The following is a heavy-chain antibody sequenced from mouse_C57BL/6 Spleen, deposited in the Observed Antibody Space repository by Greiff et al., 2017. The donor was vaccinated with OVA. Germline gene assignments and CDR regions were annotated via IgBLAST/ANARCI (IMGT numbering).Heavy chain of an antibody. CDR2: IYPGSGST. CDR3: ARPLNWDEGFAY. V-gene: IGHV1-55*01. D-gene: IGHD4-1*01. CDR1: GYTFTSYW. Sequence: VQLQQPGAELVKPGASVKMSCKASGYTFTSYWITWVKQRPGQGLEWIGDIYPGSGSTNFNEKFKSKATLTVDTSSSTAYMQLSSLTSEDSAVYYCARPLNWDEGFAYWGQGTLVTVSA. J-gene: IGHJ3*01.